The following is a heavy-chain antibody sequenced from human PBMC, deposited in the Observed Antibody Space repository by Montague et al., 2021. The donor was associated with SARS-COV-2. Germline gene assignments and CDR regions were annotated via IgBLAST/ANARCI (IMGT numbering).Heavy chain of an antibody. V-gene: IGHV3-73*01. CDR3: SRSPDHYDSSGYLYYFDY. J-gene: IGHJ4*02. Sequence: SLRLSCAASGFTFSDSAMHWVRQASGKGLEWVGRVRGKSNGYATXYSASVRGRFTISRDDSKNTAYLHMNNLKTEDAAVYYCSRSPDHYDSSGYLYYFDYWGQGTLVTVSS. D-gene: IGHD3-22*01. CDR1: GFTFSDSA. CDR2: VRGKSNGYAT.